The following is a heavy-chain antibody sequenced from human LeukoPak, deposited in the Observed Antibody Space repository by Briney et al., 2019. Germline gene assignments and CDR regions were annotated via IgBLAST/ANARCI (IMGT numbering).Heavy chain of an antibody. CDR2: IYRSGST. D-gene: IGHD1-26*01. CDR3: ARHRGLSIVGANRFDY. Sequence: SETLSLTCTVSGGSISSGSYYWSWIRQPAGKRLEWIGHIYRSGSTNYNPSLKSRVTISVDTSKNQFSLKLSSVTAADTAVYYCARHRGLSIVGANRFDYWGQGTLVTVSS. V-gene: IGHV4-61*09. CDR1: GGSISSGSYY. J-gene: IGHJ4*02.